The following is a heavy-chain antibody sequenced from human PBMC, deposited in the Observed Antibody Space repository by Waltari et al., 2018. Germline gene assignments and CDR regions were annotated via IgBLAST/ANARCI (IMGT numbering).Heavy chain of an antibody. CDR1: GFTFGTSY. V-gene: IGHV3-7*03. D-gene: IGHD2-8*01. CDR2: LKHDGSLK. Sequence: EVQMVESGGGWVQPGGPRRLSCMAFGFTFGTSYMSWVRQAPGKGPEWVANLKHDGSLKSYVDSVRGRFIISRDNAKNSVFLQLNSLRVDDTAVYYCARDSAFCNGCAVDLWGQGTMVSVSS. CDR3: ARDSAFCNGCAVDL. J-gene: IGHJ3*01.